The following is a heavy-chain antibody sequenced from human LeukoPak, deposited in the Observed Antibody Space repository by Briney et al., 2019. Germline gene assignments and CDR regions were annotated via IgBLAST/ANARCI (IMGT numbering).Heavy chain of an antibody. CDR2: ISSSGSTI. CDR3: AKDRYYYGSGPSSWSWFDP. V-gene: IGHV3-48*03. CDR1: GFTFRSYE. J-gene: IGHJ5*02. D-gene: IGHD3-10*01. Sequence: PGGSLRLSCAASGFTFRSYEMNWVRQAPGKGLEWVSYISSSGSTIYYADSVKGRFTISRDNAKNSLYLQMNSLRAEDTAVYYCAKDRYYYGSGPSSWSWFDPWGQGTLVTVSS.